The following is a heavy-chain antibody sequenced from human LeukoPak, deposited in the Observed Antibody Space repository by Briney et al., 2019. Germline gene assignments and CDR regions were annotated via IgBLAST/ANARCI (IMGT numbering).Heavy chain of an antibody. D-gene: IGHD6-6*01. CDR1: GFTFSTYA. Sequence: PGGSLRLSCVASGFTFSTYAMTWVRQAPGKGLEWVSVISGSGRSGTNYADSVKGRFTISRDNSKNTLYLQMNSLRAEDTAVYYCAKDMGPYSSSSSPCDYWGQGTLVTVSS. CDR3: AKDMGPYSSSSSPCDY. V-gene: IGHV3-23*01. J-gene: IGHJ4*02. CDR2: ISGSGRSGT.